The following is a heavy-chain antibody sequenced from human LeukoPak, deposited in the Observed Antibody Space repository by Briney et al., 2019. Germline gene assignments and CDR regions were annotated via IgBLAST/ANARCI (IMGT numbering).Heavy chain of an antibody. D-gene: IGHD3-10*01. Sequence: SETLSLTRTVSGGSISSYFWSWIRQPPGKGLEWIGYIYYSGSTNYNPSLKSRVTISVDTSKYQFSLKLSSVTAADTAVYYCARATDYYYGSGSKYNWFDPWGQGTLVTVSS. CDR2: IYYSGST. J-gene: IGHJ5*02. CDR3: ARATDYYYGSGSKYNWFDP. V-gene: IGHV4-59*01. CDR1: GGSISSYF.